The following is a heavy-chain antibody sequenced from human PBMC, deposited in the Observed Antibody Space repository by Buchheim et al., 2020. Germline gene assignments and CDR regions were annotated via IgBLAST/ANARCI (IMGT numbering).Heavy chain of an antibody. CDR1: GFTFSNYA. J-gene: IGHJ4*02. Sequence: EVQLLESGGGLVQPGGSLRLSCAASGFTFSNYAMSWVRQAPGKGLEWVSGLIGNGADTYYGESVKGRFTISRDNSKNTLYLQMNSLRAEDTAIYYCAKDYGFGKYEAQIFDFWGQGIL. CDR3: AKDYGFGKYEAQIFDF. D-gene: IGHD3-10*01. V-gene: IGHV3-23*02. CDR2: LIGNGADT.